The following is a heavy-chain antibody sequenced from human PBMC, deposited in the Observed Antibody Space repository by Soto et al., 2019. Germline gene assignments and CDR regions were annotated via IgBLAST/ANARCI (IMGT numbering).Heavy chain of an antibody. CDR2: ISADGSDT. CDR1: GFTLSNDL. Sequence: GGSLRLSCSASGFTLSNDLVHWVRQSPGKGLVWVSRISADGSDTAYADSVKGRFSISRDNARNTVYLQMSSLRVDDTAVYYCLSTVPSGPWWAWGQGTLVTVSS. D-gene: IGHD4-17*01. CDR3: LSTVPSGPWWA. V-gene: IGHV3-74*01. J-gene: IGHJ5*02.